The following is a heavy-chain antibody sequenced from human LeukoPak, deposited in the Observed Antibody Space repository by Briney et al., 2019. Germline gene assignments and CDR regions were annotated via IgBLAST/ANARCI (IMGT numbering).Heavy chain of an antibody. V-gene: IGHV4-39*02. CDR1: GVSIRSGSHY. CDR2: IYYSGST. J-gene: IGHJ4*02. CDR3: AKRDDSGGNLVDL. Sequence: PSETLSLTCTVSGVSIRSGSHYWAWIRQPPGKGLEWIGSIYYSGSTYYNPSLEDRVTISIDTSKNHFSLKLSSLSAADTSVYYCAKRDDSGGNLVDLWGQGTPVTVS. D-gene: IGHD3-22*01.